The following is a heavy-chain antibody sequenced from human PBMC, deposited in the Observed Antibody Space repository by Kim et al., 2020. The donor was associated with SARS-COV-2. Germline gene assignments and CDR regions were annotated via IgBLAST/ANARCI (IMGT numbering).Heavy chain of an antibody. CDR1: GGSISSGGYS. V-gene: IGHV4-30-2*01. D-gene: IGHD3-22*01. J-gene: IGHJ4*02. CDR3: ARVSSGIVDY. Sequence: SETLSLTCAVSGGSISSGGYSWSWIRQPPGKGLEWIGYIYHSGSTYYNPSLKSRVTISVDRSKNQFSLKLSSVTAADTAVYYCARVSSGIVDYWGQGTLVTVSS. CDR2: IYHSGST.